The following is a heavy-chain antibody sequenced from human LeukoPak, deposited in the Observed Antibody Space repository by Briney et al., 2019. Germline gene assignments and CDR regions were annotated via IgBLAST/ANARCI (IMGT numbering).Heavy chain of an antibody. J-gene: IGHJ5*02. CDR2: INPSGDNT. CDR1: GYTFTSYY. V-gene: IGHV1-46*01. CDR3: ARGPHRRTYDRDNWFDP. D-gene: IGHD3-3*01. Sequence: GASVKVSCKASGYTFTSYYMYWVRQAPGQGLEWMGIINPSGDNTNYAQKFQGRVTMTRDMSTTTVYMELSSLRPEDTAVYYCARGPHRRTYDRDNWFDPWGQGTLVTVSS.